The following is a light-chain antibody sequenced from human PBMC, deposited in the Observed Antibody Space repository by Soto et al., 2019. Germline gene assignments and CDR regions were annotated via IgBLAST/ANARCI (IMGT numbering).Light chain of an antibody. J-gene: IGKJ2*01. Sequence: EILMTQSPATLSVSPGERATLSCRASQSVSSNLAWYQQKPGQAPRLLIYGASTRATGIPVRFSGSGSGTDFTLTISSLQSEDFGVYYCQQYNKWPLMYTFGQGTKLEIK. CDR3: QQYNKWPLMYT. CDR1: QSVSSN. V-gene: IGKV3-15*01. CDR2: GAS.